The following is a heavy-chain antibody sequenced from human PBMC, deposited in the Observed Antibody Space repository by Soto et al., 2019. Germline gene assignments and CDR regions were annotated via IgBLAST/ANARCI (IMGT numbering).Heavy chain of an antibody. D-gene: IGHD6-19*01. CDR1: GFTFSSYG. V-gene: IGHV3-30*18. Sequence: VQLVESGGGVVQPGRSLRLSCAASGFTFSSYGMHWVRQAPGKGLEWVAVISYDGSNKYYADSVKGRFTISRDNSKNTLYLQMNSLRAEDTAVYYCAKETRAVAGTIDFDYWGQGTLVTVSS. CDR3: AKETRAVAGTIDFDY. CDR2: ISYDGSNK. J-gene: IGHJ4*02.